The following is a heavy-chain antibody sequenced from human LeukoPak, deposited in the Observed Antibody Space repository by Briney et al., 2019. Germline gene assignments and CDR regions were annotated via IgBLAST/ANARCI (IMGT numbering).Heavy chain of an antibody. J-gene: IGHJ4*02. Sequence: SVKVSCKASGGTFSSYAISWVRQAPGQGLEWMGRIIPIFGTANYAQKFQGRATITTDESTSTAYMELSSLRSEDTAVYYCATMMSRDGYNYFDYWGQGTLVTVSS. D-gene: IGHD5-24*01. V-gene: IGHV1-69*05. CDR2: IIPIFGTA. CDR3: ATMMSRDGYNYFDY. CDR1: GGTFSSYA.